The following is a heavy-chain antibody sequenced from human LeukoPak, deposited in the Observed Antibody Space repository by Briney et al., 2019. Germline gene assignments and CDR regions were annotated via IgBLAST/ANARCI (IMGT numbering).Heavy chain of an antibody. V-gene: IGHV4-38-2*02. D-gene: IGHD2-2*01. CDR2: IYHSGST. Sequence: TASETLSLTCAVSGYSISSGYYWGWIRQPPGKGLEWIGSIYHSGSTYYNPSLKSRVTISVDTSKNQFSLKLSSVTAADTAVYYCARDVVTTTGDYFDYWGQGTLVTVSS. J-gene: IGHJ4*02. CDR3: ARDVVTTTGDYFDY. CDR1: GYSISSGYY.